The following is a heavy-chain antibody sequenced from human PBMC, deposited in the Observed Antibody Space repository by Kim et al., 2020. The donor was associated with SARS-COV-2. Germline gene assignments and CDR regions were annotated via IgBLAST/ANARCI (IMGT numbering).Heavy chain of an antibody. Sequence: SETLSLTCAVYGGSFSGYYWSWIRQPPGKGLEWIGEINHSGSTNYNPSLKSRVTISVDTSKNQFSLKLSSVTAADTAVYYCARVRVMITFGGVIVNGPYFDYWGQGTLVTVSS. CDR1: GGSFSGYY. CDR3: ARVRVMITFGGVIVNGPYFDY. V-gene: IGHV4-34*01. CDR2: INHSGST. D-gene: IGHD3-16*02. J-gene: IGHJ4*02.